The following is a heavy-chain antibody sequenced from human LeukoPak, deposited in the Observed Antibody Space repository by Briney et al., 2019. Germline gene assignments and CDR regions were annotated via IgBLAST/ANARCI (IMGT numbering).Heavy chain of an antibody. D-gene: IGHD1-7*01. J-gene: IGHJ4*02. CDR1: GGPISSSNW. Sequence: SETLSLTCAVSGGPISSSNWWSWVRQPPGKGLEWIGEIYHSGSTNYNPSLKSRVTISVDKSKNQFSLKLSSVTAADTAVYYCARQSNWNYFYFDCWGQGTLVTVSS. CDR3: ARQSNWNYFYFDC. CDR2: IYHSGST. V-gene: IGHV4-4*02.